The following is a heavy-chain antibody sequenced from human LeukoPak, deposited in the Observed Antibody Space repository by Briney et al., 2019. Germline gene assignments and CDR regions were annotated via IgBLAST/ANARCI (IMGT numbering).Heavy chain of an antibody. CDR3: ARGLAGED. J-gene: IGHJ4*02. CDR1: GFNVSNNY. V-gene: IGHV3-66*01. CDR2: IYIGGST. Sequence: PGGSLRLSCAAPGFNVSNNYMSWVRQATGKGLEWVSVIYIGGSTYYADSVKGRFTISRDNSKNTLYLQMNSLRGEDTAVYYCARGLAGEDWGQGTLVTVSS. D-gene: IGHD6-19*01.